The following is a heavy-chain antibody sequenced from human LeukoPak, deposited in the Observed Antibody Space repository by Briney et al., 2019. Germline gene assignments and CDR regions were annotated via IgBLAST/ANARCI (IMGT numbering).Heavy chain of an antibody. CDR1: GFTFDDYA. D-gene: IGHD4-17*01. CDR3: AKDSDDYGDYGPQFDY. J-gene: IGHJ4*02. Sequence: GRSLRLSCAASGFTFDDYAMHWVRQAPGKGLEWVSGISWNSGSIGYADSVKGRFTISRDNAKNSLYLQMNSPRAEDTALYYCAKDSDDYGDYGPQFDYWGQGTLVTVSS. V-gene: IGHV3-9*01. CDR2: ISWNSGSI.